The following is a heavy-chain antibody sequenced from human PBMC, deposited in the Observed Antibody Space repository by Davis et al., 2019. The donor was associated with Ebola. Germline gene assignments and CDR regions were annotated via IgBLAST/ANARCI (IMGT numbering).Heavy chain of an antibody. D-gene: IGHD5-12*01. CDR1: GYTFTDYA. CDR3: ARDDGGVVALAWYFDP. V-gene: IGHV1-3*01. J-gene: IGHJ5*02. Sequence: ASVKVSCKASGYTFTDYAIHWLRQAPGQRPEWVGWINAANGNTKYSQRFQGRITITRDTSASTAYMELSSLKSEDTAVYYCARDDGGVVALAWYFDPWGQGTLVTVSS. CDR2: INAANGNT.